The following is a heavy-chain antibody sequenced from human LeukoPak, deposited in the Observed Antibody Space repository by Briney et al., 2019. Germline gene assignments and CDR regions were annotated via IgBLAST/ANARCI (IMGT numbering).Heavy chain of an antibody. D-gene: IGHD1-26*01. V-gene: IGHV3-23*01. CDR3: ARRSDNYYVSFVY. CDR1: GFTFSSYA. J-gene: IGHJ4*02. CDR2: ITGVGGST. Sequence: PRGSLRLSCAASGFTFSSYAMSWVRQAPGKGREWVSAITGVGGSTYYADSVKGPFTLSRDNSKTTLYLQMNTLRAQDTALYYCARRSDNYYVSFVYWGQGSLVTVSS.